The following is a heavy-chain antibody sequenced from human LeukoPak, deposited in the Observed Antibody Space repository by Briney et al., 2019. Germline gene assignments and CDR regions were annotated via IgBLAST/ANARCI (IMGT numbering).Heavy chain of an antibody. Sequence: SETLSLTCTVSGGSISTYYWSWIRQPPAKGLEWIGYIYYSGSTNYNPSLKSRVTISVDTSKKQFSLKLSSVTATDTAVYYCARSDYDYYGMDVWGQGTTVTVSS. J-gene: IGHJ6*02. CDR3: ARSDYDYYGMDV. V-gene: IGHV4-59*08. CDR2: IYYSGST. CDR1: GGSISTYY.